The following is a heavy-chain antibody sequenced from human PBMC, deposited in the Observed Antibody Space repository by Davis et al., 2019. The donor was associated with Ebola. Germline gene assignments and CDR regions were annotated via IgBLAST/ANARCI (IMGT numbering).Heavy chain of an antibody. CDR3: AREMRGRIADDDAFDI. V-gene: IGHV1-18*01. Sequence: ASVKVSCKASGYTFTSYGISWVRQAPGQGLEWMGWISTYNGNTNYAQKVQGRITMTTDTSTSTAYMELRSLRSDDTARYYCAREMRGRIADDDAFDIWGQGTMVTVSS. D-gene: IGHD6-13*01. CDR2: ISTYNGNT. CDR1: GYTFTSYG. J-gene: IGHJ3*02.